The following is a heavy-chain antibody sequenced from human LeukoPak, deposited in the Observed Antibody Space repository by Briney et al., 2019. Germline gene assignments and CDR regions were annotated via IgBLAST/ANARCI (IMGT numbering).Heavy chain of an antibody. D-gene: IGHD1-26*01. J-gene: IGHJ3*02. V-gene: IGHV4-39*01. CDR2: IYYSGST. Sequence: PSETLSLTCTVSGGSISSSSYYWGWIRQPPGKGLEWIGSIYYSGSTYYNSSLKTRLTISVDTSKNQFSLKLSSVTAADTAVYYCARARELRDSDAFDIWGQGTMVTVSS. CDR1: GGSISSSSYY. CDR3: ARARELRDSDAFDI.